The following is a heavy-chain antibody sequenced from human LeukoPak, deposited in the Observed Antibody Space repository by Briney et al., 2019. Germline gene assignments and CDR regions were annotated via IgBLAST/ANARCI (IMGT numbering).Heavy chain of an antibody. CDR2: IYYSGST. V-gene: IGHV4-59*01. D-gene: IGHD2-21*01. CDR3: ARGVVIAPQTFDY. Sequence: SETLSLTCTVSGGSIGGFYWTWIRQPPGKGLEWIGYIYYSGSTNYNPSLKSRVTISVDTSKNQFSLKLSSVTAADTAVYYCARGVVIAPQTFDYWGQGTLVTVSS. CDR1: GGSIGGFY. J-gene: IGHJ4*02.